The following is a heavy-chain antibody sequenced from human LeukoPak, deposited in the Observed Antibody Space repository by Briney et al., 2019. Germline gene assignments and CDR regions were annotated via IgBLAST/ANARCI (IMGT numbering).Heavy chain of an antibody. CDR2: INPSGGTT. D-gene: IGHD5-24*01. V-gene: IGHV1-46*01. Sequence: ASVKVSCKASGYTFTIYYMHWVRQAPGQGLEWMGVINPSGGTTTYAQKFQGRVTMTRDTSTSTVYMDLSSLRSADTAVYYCARDRLLGDGYNDYFHYWGQGTLVTVSS. CDR3: ARDRLLGDGYNDYFHY. CDR1: GYTFTIYY. J-gene: IGHJ4*02.